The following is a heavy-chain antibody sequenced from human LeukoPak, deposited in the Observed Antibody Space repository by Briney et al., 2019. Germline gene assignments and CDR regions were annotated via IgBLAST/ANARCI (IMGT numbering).Heavy chain of an antibody. CDR1: AFTFSIYT. D-gene: IGHD1-14*01. CDR2: ISSSSSYI. J-gene: IGHJ3*02. V-gene: IGHV3-21*01. Sequence: GGSLRLSCAASAFTFSIYTINWVRQAPGEWLDWVSSISSSSSYISYADSVKGRFTISRDNAKNSLYLQMNSLRAEDTAVYYCARGDSTGAFDIWGQGTMVTVSS. CDR3: ARGDSTGAFDI.